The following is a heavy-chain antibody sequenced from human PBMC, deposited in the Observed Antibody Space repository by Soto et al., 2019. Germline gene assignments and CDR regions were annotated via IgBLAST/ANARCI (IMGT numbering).Heavy chain of an antibody. D-gene: IGHD3-10*01. Sequence: SVKVSCKASGYTFTSYAMHWVRQAPVQRLEWMGWINAGNGNTKYSQKFQGRVTITRDTSASTAYMELSSLRSEDTAVYYCARGPYYYGSGSYYIGARWFDPWGQGTLVTVSS. V-gene: IGHV1-3*01. CDR3: ARGPYYYGSGSYYIGARWFDP. J-gene: IGHJ5*02. CDR2: INAGNGNT. CDR1: GYTFTSYA.